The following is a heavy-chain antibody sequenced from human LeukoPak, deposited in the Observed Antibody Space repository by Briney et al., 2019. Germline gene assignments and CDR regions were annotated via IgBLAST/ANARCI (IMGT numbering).Heavy chain of an antibody. Sequence: PPETLSLTCTVSGGSISSYYWSWIRQPAGRGLEWIGRIYTTGSTNYNPSLKSRVTMSVDTSKNQFSLKLSSVTAADTAVYYCSRDSIYYYDNSGLAGAFDIWGQGTMVTVSS. CDR2: IYTTGST. V-gene: IGHV4-4*07. J-gene: IGHJ3*02. CDR3: SRDSIYYYDNSGLAGAFDI. CDR1: GGSISSYY. D-gene: IGHD3-22*01.